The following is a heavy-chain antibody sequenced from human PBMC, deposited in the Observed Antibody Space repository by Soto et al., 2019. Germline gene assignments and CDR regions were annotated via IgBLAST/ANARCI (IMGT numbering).Heavy chain of an antibody. D-gene: IGHD6-19*01. CDR2: ISGSGDST. J-gene: IGHJ4*02. CDR1: GFTFSNHA. V-gene: IGHV3-23*01. CDR3: AKAGKGETSGWLRFRVDHN. Sequence: EVQLLESGGGLVQPRGSLRLSCAASGFTFSNHAMSWVRQAPGKGLEWVSGISGSGDSTFYADSVQGRFTISRDNSKNTLYLQMNSLRAEDTAVYYCAKAGKGETSGWLRFRVDHNWGQGTLVTVSS.